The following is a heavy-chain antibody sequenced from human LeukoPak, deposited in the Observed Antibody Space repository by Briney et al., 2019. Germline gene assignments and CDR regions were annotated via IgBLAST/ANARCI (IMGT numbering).Heavy chain of an antibody. V-gene: IGHV1-2*02. D-gene: IGHD5-18*01. CDR2: INPNSGGT. CDR3: ARDPYSNYFDY. J-gene: IGHJ4*02. CDR1: GYTFTGYY. Sequence: ASVKVSCKASGYTFTGYYMHWVRRAPGQGLEWMGWINPNSGGTNYAQKFQGRVTMTRDTSISTAYMELNRLRSDDTAVYYCARDPYSNYFDYWGQGTLVTVSS.